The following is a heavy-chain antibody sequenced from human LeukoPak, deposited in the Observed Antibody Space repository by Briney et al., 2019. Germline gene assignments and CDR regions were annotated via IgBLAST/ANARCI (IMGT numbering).Heavy chain of an antibody. CDR2: ISGSGGST. CDR3: AKFDTYDFWSGSIRGGYYMDV. D-gene: IGHD3-3*01. V-gene: IGHV3-23*01. J-gene: IGHJ6*03. Sequence: GGSLRLSCAASGFTFSSYAMSWVRQAPGKGLEWVSAISGSGGSTYYADSVKGRFTISRDNSKNTLYLQMNSLRAEDTAVYYCAKFDTYDFWSGSIRGGYYMDVWGKGTTVTVSS. CDR1: GFTFSSYA.